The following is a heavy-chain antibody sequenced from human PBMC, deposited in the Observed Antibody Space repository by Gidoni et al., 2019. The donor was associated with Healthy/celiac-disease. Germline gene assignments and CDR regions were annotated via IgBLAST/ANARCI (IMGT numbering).Heavy chain of an antibody. CDR2: IYYSGST. Sequence: QVQLQESGPGLVKPSQTLSLTCTVSGGSISRGGYYWSWIRQHPGKGLEWIGYIYYSGSTYYNPSLKSRVTISVDTSKNQFSLKLSSVTAADTAVYYCARVSPDNWGSRYYFDYWGQGTLVTVSS. D-gene: IGHD7-27*01. CDR3: ARVSPDNWGSRYYFDY. CDR1: GGSISRGGYY. J-gene: IGHJ4*02. V-gene: IGHV4-31*03.